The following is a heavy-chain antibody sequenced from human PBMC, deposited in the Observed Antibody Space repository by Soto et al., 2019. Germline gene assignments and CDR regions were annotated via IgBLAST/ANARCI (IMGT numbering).Heavy chain of an antibody. CDR1: GFTFSSYG. D-gene: IGHD3-3*01. V-gene: IGHV3-33*01. Sequence: GGSLRLSCAASGFTFSSYGMHWVRQAPGKGLEWVAVIWYDGSNKYYADSVKGRFTISRDNSKNTLYLQMNSLRAEDTAVYYCARAPPGGPVLRFLEWASRGYFDYWGQGTLVTVSS. CDR3: ARAPPGGPVLRFLEWASRGYFDY. J-gene: IGHJ4*02. CDR2: IWYDGSNK.